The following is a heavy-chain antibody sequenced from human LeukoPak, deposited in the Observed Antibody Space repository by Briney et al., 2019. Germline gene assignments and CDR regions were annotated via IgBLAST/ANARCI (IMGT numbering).Heavy chain of an antibody. V-gene: IGHV3-21*05. J-gene: IGHJ4*02. CDR1: RFTFSLYA. Sequence: GSLRLSCAASRFTFSLYAMNWVRQAPGKGLEWVSYINDDSSDIHYAGSVRGRFTISRDDARKTLYLQLSSLRVEDTAVYYCARDTFQPGLIDSWGQGTLVTVSS. CDR3: ARDTFQPGLIDS. CDR2: INDDSSDI. D-gene: IGHD2-2*01.